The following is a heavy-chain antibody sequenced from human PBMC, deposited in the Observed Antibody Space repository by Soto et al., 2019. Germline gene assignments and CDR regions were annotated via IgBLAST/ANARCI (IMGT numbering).Heavy chain of an antibody. CDR3: ARHSVENYGMDV. Sequence: SETLSLTCTVSGGSISSSSYYWGWIRQPPGKGLEWIGSIYYSGSTYYNPSLKSRVTISVDTSKNQFSLKLSSVAAADTAVYYCARHSVENYGMDVWGQGTTVTVSS. V-gene: IGHV4-39*01. J-gene: IGHJ6*02. CDR1: GGSISSSSYY. CDR2: IYYSGST.